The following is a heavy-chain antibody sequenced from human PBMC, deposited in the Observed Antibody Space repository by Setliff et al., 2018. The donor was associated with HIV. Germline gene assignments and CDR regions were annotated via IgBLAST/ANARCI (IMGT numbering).Heavy chain of an antibody. CDR3: APPPRGGPGFSY. D-gene: IGHD3-10*01. V-gene: IGHV3-48*03. CDR2: ISGTDNTI. Sequence: SCAASGFTFSSYDMNWVRQAPGKGLEWVSHISGTDNTIYYADSVKGRFTISRDIAKNSLYLQMNSLRADDTAVYYCAPPPRGGPGFSYWGQGTLVTVSS. J-gene: IGHJ4*02. CDR1: GFTFSSYD.